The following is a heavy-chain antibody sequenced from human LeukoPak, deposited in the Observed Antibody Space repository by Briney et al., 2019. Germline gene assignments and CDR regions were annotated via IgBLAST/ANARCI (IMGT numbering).Heavy chain of an antibody. CDR2: ISWNSGSI. V-gene: IGHV3-9*01. Sequence: PGRSLRLSCAASGLTFDDYAMHWVRQAPGKGLEWVSGISWNSGSIGYADSVKGRFTISRDNAKNSLYLQMNSLRAEDTAVYYCAKDSYSKGDFWGQGVLATVSS. CDR3: AKDSYSKGDF. D-gene: IGHD6-13*01. J-gene: IGHJ4*02. CDR1: GLTFDDYA.